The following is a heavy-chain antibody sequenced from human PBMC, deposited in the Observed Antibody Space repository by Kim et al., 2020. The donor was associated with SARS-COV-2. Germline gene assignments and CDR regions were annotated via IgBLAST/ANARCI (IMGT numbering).Heavy chain of an antibody. V-gene: IGHV3-30*04. Sequence: GGSLRLSCAASGFTFSSYAMHWVRQAPGKGLEWVAVISYDVSNKYYADSVKGRFTISRDNSKNTLYLQMNSLRAEDTAVYYCARDRVYSYGYLLDYWGQGTLVTVSS. CDR3: ARDRVYSYGYLLDY. J-gene: IGHJ4*02. CDR2: ISYDVSNK. CDR1: GFTFSSYA. D-gene: IGHD5-18*01.